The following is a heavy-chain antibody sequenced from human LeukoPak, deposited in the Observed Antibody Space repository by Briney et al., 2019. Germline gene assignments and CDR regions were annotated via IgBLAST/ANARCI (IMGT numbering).Heavy chain of an antibody. Sequence: SETLSLTCTVSGGSISSYYWSWTRQPPGKGLEWIGYIYYSGSTNYNPSLKSRVTISVDTSKNQFSLKLSSVTAADTAVYYCARAGGTYNWNDGNWFDPWGQGTLVTVSS. J-gene: IGHJ5*02. CDR3: ARAGGTYNWNDGNWFDP. CDR1: GGSISSYY. CDR2: IYYSGST. V-gene: IGHV4-59*01. D-gene: IGHD1-20*01.